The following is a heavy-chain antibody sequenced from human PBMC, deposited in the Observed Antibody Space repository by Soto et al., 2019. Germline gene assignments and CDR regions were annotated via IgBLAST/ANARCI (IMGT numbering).Heavy chain of an antibody. J-gene: IGHJ4*02. Sequence: SETLSLTCAVYGGSFSGYYWSWIRQPPGKGLEWIGEINHSGSTNYNPSLKSRVTISVDTSKDQFSLKLSSVTAADTAVYYCAREYGGNSGTFDYWGQGTLVTVSS. CDR3: AREYGGNSGTFDY. V-gene: IGHV4-34*01. D-gene: IGHD2-21*02. CDR2: INHSGST. CDR1: GGSFSGYY.